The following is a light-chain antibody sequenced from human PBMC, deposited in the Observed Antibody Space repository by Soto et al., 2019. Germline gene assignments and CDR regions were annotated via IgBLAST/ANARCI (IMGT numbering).Light chain of an antibody. Sequence: EVVMTQSPATLSVSPGERATLSCRARQSVSTNLAWYQQKPGQAPRLLIYGTSTRATGIPARFSGSGSGTDFTLTISSLQSEDVAVYYCQQYDNWLWTFGQGTKVEI. CDR3: QQYDNWLWT. V-gene: IGKV3-15*01. J-gene: IGKJ1*01. CDR1: QSVSTN. CDR2: GTS.